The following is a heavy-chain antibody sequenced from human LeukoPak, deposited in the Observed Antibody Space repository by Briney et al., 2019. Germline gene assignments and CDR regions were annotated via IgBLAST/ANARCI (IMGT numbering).Heavy chain of an antibody. D-gene: IGHD3-10*01. V-gene: IGHV1-2*02. J-gene: IGHJ4*02. CDR1: GYTFSGTGWY. Sequence: ASMKVSCKASGYTFSGTGWYLYWLRQAPGQGLECMGWTHPNNGDTAYAQKFEGRVAMTRDTSISTAYMELRRLRPDDTAVYFCARDGPAQMVDLDYWGQGTLVTVSS. CDR2: THPNNGDT. CDR3: ARDGPAQMVDLDY.